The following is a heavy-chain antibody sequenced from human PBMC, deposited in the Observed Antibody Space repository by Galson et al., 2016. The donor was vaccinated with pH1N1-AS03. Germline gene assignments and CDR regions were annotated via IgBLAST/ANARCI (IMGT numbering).Heavy chain of an antibody. CDR1: GFTFSNAW. Sequence: SLRLSCAASGFTFSNAWMSWVRQAPGKGLEWVGRVKRKTDGGTTDYAAPVKGRFTISRDDSKDTVYLQMDSMTTEDTAVYYCTTDSGRSSSIWFDPWGQGTLVTVSS. D-gene: IGHD6-6*01. J-gene: IGHJ5*02. V-gene: IGHV3-15*01. CDR3: TTDSGRSSSIWFDP. CDR2: VKRKTDGGTT.